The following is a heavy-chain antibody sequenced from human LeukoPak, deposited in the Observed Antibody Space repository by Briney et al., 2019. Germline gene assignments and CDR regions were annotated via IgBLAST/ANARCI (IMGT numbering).Heavy chain of an antibody. CDR3: ARIRRDGYSLDY. V-gene: IGHV2-70*04. Sequence: SGPALVKPTQTLTLTCTFSGFSLSTSGMRVSWIRQPPGKALEWLARIDWDDDKFYSTSLKTRLTISKDNPKNQVVLTMTKMDPVDTATYYCARIRRDGYSLDYWGQGTLVTVSS. D-gene: IGHD5-24*01. CDR2: IDWDDDK. CDR1: GFSLSTSGMR. J-gene: IGHJ4*02.